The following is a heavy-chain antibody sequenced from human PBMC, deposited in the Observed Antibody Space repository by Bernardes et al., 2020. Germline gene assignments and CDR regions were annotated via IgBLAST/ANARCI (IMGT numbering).Heavy chain of an antibody. CDR2: MKPNSGNT. V-gene: IGHV1-8*01. D-gene: IGHD1-1*01. CDR1: GYTFTSYD. J-gene: IGHJ6*03. Sequence: ASVKVSCKASGYTFTSYDINWVRQATGQGLEWMGWMKPNSGNTGYAQKFQGRVTMTRNTSISTAYMELSSLRSEVTAVYYCARAGLEKGYYYYMDVWGKGTTVTVSS. CDR3: ARAGLEKGYYYYMDV.